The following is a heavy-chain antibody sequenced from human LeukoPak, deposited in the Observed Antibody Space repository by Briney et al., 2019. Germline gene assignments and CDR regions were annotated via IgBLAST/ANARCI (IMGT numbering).Heavy chain of an antibody. J-gene: IGHJ4*02. V-gene: IGHV3-23*01. CDR3: ATSLLWFEKLMRSVNG. D-gene: IGHD3-10*01. Sequence: GGCLRLSCAASGFTFISYAMRWVRQAPGEAPERVSAANGSGVVTHYAASVRGRFTISRDNSKNTLYLEMNSLRAEDTAVYYCATSLLWFEKLMRSVNGWGQGTLVTVSS. CDR2: ANGSGVVT. CDR1: GFTFISYA.